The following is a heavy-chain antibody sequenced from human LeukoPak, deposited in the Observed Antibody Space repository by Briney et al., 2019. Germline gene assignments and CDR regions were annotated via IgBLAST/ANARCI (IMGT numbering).Heavy chain of an antibody. Sequence: GGSLRLSCAASGFTFSDYHMTWIRQAPGKGLEWVSYISYSGSTTSYADSVKGRFTISRDNAKNSLYLQMNSLRAEDTAVYYCARAGPPAFDPWGQGTLVTVSS. V-gene: IGHV3-11*04. CDR3: ARAGPPAFDP. CDR2: ISYSGSTT. CDR1: GFTFSDYH. J-gene: IGHJ5*02.